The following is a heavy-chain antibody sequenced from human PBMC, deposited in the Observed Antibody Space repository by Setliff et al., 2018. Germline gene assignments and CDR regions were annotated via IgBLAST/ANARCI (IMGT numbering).Heavy chain of an antibody. CDR2: ISYDGSNK. Sequence: GGSLRLSCAASGFTFSSYAMHWVRQAPGKGLEWVAVISYDGSNKYYADSVKGRFTISRDNSRNTLYLQMNSLRAEDTAVYYCARGLHSSGWYWAFDYWGQGTLVTVSS. V-gene: IGHV3-30-3*01. CDR1: GFTFSSYA. J-gene: IGHJ4*02. CDR3: ARGLHSSGWYWAFDY. D-gene: IGHD6-19*01.